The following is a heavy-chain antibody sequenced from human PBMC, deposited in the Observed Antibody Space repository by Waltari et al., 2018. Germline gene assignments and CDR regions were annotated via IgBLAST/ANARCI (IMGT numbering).Heavy chain of an antibody. CDR1: GGSISSYY. D-gene: IGHD3-16*01. V-gene: IGHV4-59*01. Sequence: QVQLQESGPGLVKPSETLSLTCTVSGGSISSYYWSWIRQPPRKGLEWIGYTYYSVRTHYTPSLKRRVTISVDTSKNQFSLKLSSVTAADTAVYYCAREASAGGYYYYMDVWGKGTTVTISS. J-gene: IGHJ6*03. CDR3: AREASAGGYYYYMDV. CDR2: TYYSVRT.